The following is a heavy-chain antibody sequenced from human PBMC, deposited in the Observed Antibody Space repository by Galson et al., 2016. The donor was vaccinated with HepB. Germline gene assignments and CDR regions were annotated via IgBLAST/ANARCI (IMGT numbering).Heavy chain of an antibody. Sequence: SVKVSCKAPGGTFSTYAFNWVRQAPGQGLEWMGGIIPILGTPNYAQNFQGRVTITADESTSTAYMELSRVRSEDTAVYYCARDGGGSGTSDFDYWGQGTLVTVSS. CDR2: IIPILGTP. D-gene: IGHD2-2*01. J-gene: IGHJ4*02. CDR3: ARDGGGSGTSDFDY. CDR1: GGTFSTYA. V-gene: IGHV1-69*13.